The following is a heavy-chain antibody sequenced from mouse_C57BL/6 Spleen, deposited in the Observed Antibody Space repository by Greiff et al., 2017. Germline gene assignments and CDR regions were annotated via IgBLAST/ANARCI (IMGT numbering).Heavy chain of an antibody. CDR3: APQLRLPFAY. D-gene: IGHD3-2*02. V-gene: IGHV1-82*01. CDR1: GYAFSSSW. Sequence: VQLQQSGPELVKPGASVKISCKASGYAFSSSWMNWVKQRPGKGLEWIGRIYPGDGDTNYNGKFKGKATLTADKSSSTAYMQLSSLTSEDSAVYFCAPQLRLPFAYWGQGTLVTVSA. CDR2: IYPGDGDT. J-gene: IGHJ3*01.